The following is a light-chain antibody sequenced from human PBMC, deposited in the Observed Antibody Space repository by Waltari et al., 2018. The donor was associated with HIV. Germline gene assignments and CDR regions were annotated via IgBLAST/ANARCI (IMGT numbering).Light chain of an antibody. J-gene: IGLJ3*02. CDR1: SSNIGSNY. CDR3: AALDDSLSAPWV. V-gene: IGLV1-47*01. Sequence: QSVLTQPPSASGTPGQRVTISCSGSSSNIGSNYVYWYQPLPGTAPKLLVYRKNPQPCVVPDRCSGSKSGTSASLAISGLLSEDEAYYYCAALDDSLSAPWVFGGGTKLTVL. CDR2: RKN.